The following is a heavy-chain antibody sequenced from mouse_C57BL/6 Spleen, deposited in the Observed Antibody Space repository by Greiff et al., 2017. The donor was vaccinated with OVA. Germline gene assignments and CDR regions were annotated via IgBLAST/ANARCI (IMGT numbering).Heavy chain of an antibody. J-gene: IGHJ2*01. V-gene: IGHV1-82*01. CDR2: IYPGDGDT. Sequence: QVQLKESGPELVKPGASVKISCKASGYAFTSSWMNWVKQRPGQGLEWIGRIYPGDGDTNYNGKFKGKATLTADKSSSTAYMQLSSLTSEDSAVYFCARTYGSSSFDYWGQGTTLTVSS. CDR1: GYAFTSSW. CDR3: ARTYGSSSFDY. D-gene: IGHD1-1*01.